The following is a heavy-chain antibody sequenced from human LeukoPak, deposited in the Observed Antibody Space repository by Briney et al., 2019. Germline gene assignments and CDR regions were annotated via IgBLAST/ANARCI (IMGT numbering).Heavy chain of an antibody. D-gene: IGHD3-16*02. J-gene: IGHJ4*02. V-gene: IGHV4-4*07. CDR2: IYTTGRT. CDR1: GGSINSYW. Sequence: SETLSLICSVSGGSINSYWWSWIRQPAGKGLEFIGRIYTTGRTNYNPSLKSRASMSVDTSKNKFSLELRSVTAADTAVYFCARAGYTISSYRFDYWGPGAPVTVSP. CDR3: ARAGYTISSYRFDY.